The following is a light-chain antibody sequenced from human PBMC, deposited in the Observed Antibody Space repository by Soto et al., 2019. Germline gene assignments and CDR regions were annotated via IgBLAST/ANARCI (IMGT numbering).Light chain of an antibody. Sequence: DIQMTQSPSSLSASVGDRVTITCRASKDINNYLAWFQQKPGKAPKSLIYAASMLHSGVPSKFSGRGSGTNFTLTITNLHPEDFETYYCQHYHSYSVAFGGGTKVDIK. CDR3: QHYHSYSVA. CDR2: AAS. CDR1: KDINNY. J-gene: IGKJ4*01. V-gene: IGKV1-16*02.